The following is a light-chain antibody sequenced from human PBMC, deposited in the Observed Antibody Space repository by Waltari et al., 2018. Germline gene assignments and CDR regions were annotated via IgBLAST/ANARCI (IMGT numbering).Light chain of an antibody. CDR1: QSVSRA. V-gene: IGKV3-20*01. Sequence: IVLTQSPGTLSLSQGDRVTLSCRASQSVSRALAWYQQKPGQAPRLLIYGASSRATGIPDRFSGSGSGTDFSLTISRLEPEDFAVYYCQHYVRLPVTFGQGTKVEIK. J-gene: IGKJ1*01. CDR3: QHYVRLPVT. CDR2: GAS.